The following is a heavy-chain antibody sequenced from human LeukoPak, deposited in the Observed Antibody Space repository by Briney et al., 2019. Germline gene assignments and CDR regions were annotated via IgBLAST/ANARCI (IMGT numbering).Heavy chain of an antibody. J-gene: IGHJ4*02. CDR2: INWNGGST. Sequence: GGALRLSCAASGFTFDDYGMSWVRQAPGKGLEWVSGINWNGGSTGYADSVKGRFTISRDNAKNSLYLQLNSRRAEDTALYYCARALVVPAAVLDYWGQGTLVTVSS. CDR1: GFTFDDYG. V-gene: IGHV3-20*04. CDR3: ARALVVPAAVLDY. D-gene: IGHD2-2*02.